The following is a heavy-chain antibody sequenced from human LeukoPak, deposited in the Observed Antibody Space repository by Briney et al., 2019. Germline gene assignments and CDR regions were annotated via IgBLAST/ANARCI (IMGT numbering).Heavy chain of an antibody. CDR1: GFTFSSYA. CDR2: ISGSGGST. CDR3: AKDATKGYGTNY. Sequence: EGSLRLSCAASGFTFSSYAMSWVRQAPGKGLEWVSAISGSGGSTYYADSVKGRFTISRDNSKNTLYLQMNSPRAEDTAVYYCAKDATKGYGTNYWGQGTLVTVSS. V-gene: IGHV3-23*01. J-gene: IGHJ4*02. D-gene: IGHD1-1*01.